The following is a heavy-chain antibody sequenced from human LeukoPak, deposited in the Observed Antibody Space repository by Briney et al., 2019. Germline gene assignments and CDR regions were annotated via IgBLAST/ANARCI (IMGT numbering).Heavy chain of an antibody. CDR2: IYSGGST. D-gene: IGHD6-6*01. Sequence: GGSLRLSCAASGFTVSSNYMSWVRQAPGKGLEWVSVIYSGGSTYYADSVKGRFTISRDNSKNTLYLQMNSLRAEDTAVYYCAKELGIAARETPHDYWGQGTLVTVSS. J-gene: IGHJ4*02. CDR1: GFTVSSNY. V-gene: IGHV3-66*01. CDR3: AKELGIAARETPHDY.